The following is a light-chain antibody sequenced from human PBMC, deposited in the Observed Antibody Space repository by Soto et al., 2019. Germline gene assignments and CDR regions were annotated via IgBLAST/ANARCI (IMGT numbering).Light chain of an antibody. CDR1: QSVSSN. Sequence: EIVMTQSPATLSVSQGERATLSCRASQSVSSNLDWYQQKPGQAPRLLVYDASNRATGIPTRFSGSGSETDFTLTISNLEPEDFAVYYCQHHISWPLTFGGGTKVDIK. CDR2: DAS. CDR3: QHHISWPLT. V-gene: IGKV3-11*01. J-gene: IGKJ4*01.